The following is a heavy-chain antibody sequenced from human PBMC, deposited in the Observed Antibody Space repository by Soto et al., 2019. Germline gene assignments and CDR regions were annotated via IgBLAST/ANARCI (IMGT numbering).Heavy chain of an antibody. CDR1: GGSISSTNW. D-gene: IGHD2-21*01. V-gene: IGHV4-39*01. Sequence: SETLSLTCAVSGGSISSTNWWTWIRQPPGKGLEWIGSIYYSGSTYYNPSLKSRVTISVDTSKNQFSLKLSSVTAADTAVYYCARTTYSGWFDPWGQGTLVTVSS. CDR3: ARTTYSGWFDP. J-gene: IGHJ5*02. CDR2: IYYSGST.